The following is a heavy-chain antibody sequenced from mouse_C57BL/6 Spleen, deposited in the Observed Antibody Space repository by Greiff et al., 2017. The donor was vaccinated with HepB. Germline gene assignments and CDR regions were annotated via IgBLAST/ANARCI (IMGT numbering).Heavy chain of an antibody. CDR2: IYPGDGDT. J-gene: IGHJ3*01. CDR1: GYAFSSYW. D-gene: IGHD3-1*01. Sequence: VQLQQSGAELVKPGASVKISCKASGYAFSSYWMNWVKQRPGKGLEWNGKIYPGDGDTNYNGKFKGKDTLTADKSSSTAYMQLSSLTSEDSAVYFWARCPKLGRFAYWGQGTLVTVSA. V-gene: IGHV1-80*01. CDR3: ARCPKLGRFAY.